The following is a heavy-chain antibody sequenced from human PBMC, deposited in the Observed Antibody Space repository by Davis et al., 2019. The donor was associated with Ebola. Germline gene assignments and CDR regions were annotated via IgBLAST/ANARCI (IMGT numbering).Heavy chain of an antibody. V-gene: IGHV1-2*02. J-gene: IGHJ4*02. CDR3: ARGPLSGSYANY. Sequence: ASVKVSCKASGYTFTSYYMHWVRQAPGQGLEWMGWINPNSGGTNYAQKFQGRVTMTRDTSISTAYMELSSLRSDDTAVYYCARGPLSGSYANYWGQGTLVTVSS. CDR2: INPNSGGT. CDR1: GYTFTSYY. D-gene: IGHD1-26*01.